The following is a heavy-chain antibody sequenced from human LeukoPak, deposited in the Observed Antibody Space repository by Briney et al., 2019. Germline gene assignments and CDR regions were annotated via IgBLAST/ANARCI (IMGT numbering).Heavy chain of an antibody. V-gene: IGHV3-7*03. CDR1: GFTFSSYW. D-gene: IGHD3-10*01. Sequence: GGSLRLSCAASGFTFSSYWMNWARQAPGKGLEWVASINHNGNVNYYVDSVKGRFTISRDNAKNSLYLQMSNLRAEDTAVYYCARGGITMVRNDYWGQGTLVTVSS. J-gene: IGHJ4*02. CDR2: INHNGNVN. CDR3: ARGGITMVRNDY.